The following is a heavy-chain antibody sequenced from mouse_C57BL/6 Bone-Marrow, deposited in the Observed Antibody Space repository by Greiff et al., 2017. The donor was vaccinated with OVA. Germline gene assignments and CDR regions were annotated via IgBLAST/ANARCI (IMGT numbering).Heavy chain of an antibody. Sequence: VQLQQSGAELVKPGASVKMSCKASGYTFTSYWITWVKQRPGQGLEWIGDIYPGSGSTNYNAKFKSKATLTVDTSSRTANMQHSRLTTEEEADKDSEKYDSSSKYYLEYGGQGTTLTGSS. CDR3: EKYDSSSKYYLEY. J-gene: IGHJ2*01. CDR1: GYTFTSYW. V-gene: IGHV1-55*01. CDR2: IYPGSGST. D-gene: IGHD1-1*01.